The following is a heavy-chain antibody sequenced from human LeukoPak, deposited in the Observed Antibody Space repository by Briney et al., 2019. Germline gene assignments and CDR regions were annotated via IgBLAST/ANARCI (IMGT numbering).Heavy chain of an antibody. CDR1: GGSFSGYY. CDR2: INHSGST. CDR3: ARGYWGGYFDY. Sequence: SETLSLTCDVYGGSFSGYYWSWIRQPPGKGLEWIGEINHSGSTNYNPSLKSRVTISVDTSKNQFSLKLSSVTAADTAVYYCARGYWGGYFDYWGQGTLVTVSS. V-gene: IGHV4-34*01. J-gene: IGHJ4*02. D-gene: IGHD7-27*01.